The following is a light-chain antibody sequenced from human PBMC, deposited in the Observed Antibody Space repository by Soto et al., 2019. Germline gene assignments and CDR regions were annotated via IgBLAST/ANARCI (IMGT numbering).Light chain of an antibody. CDR2: EVT. J-gene: IGLJ2*01. CDR1: SSDVGGYNY. CDR3: NSYAGSNNFVV. Sequence: QSALTQPPSASWSPGQSVTISCTGTSSDVGGYNYVSWYQQHPGKAPKLMIYEVTKRPSGVPDRFSGSKSGNTASLTVSGLQAEDDADYYCNSYAGSNNFVVFGGGTKLTVL. V-gene: IGLV2-8*01.